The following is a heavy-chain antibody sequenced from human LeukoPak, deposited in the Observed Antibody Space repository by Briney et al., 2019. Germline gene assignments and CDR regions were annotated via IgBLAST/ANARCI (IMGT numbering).Heavy chain of an antibody. J-gene: IGHJ4*02. D-gene: IGHD6-19*01. V-gene: IGHV3-30*04. CDR3: ARDFSSGWYLDY. Sequence: GGSLRLSCAASGFTFSSYAMHWVRQAPGKGLEWVAVISYDGSNKYYADSVKGRFTISRDNSKNTLYLQMNSLRVEDTAVYYCARDFSSGWYLDYWGQGTLVTVSS. CDR2: ISYDGSNK. CDR1: GFTFSSYA.